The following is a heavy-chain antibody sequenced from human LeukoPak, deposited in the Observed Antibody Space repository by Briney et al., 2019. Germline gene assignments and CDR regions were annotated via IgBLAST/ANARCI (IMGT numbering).Heavy chain of an antibody. CDR1: GYTFTSYG. V-gene: IGHV1-18*01. J-gene: IGHJ4*02. Sequence: ASVKVSCKASGYTFTSYGISWVRQAPGQGLEWMGRISAYNGNTNYAQKLQGRVTMTTDTSTSTAYMELRSLRSDDTAVYYCARDPIAVAGAHYFDYWGQGTLVTVSS. D-gene: IGHD6-19*01. CDR3: ARDPIAVAGAHYFDY. CDR2: ISAYNGNT.